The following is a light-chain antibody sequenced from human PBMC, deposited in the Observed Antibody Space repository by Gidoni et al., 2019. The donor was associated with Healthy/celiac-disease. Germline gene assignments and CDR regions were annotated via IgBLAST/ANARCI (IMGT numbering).Light chain of an antibody. J-gene: IGLJ2*01. V-gene: IGLV3-21*04. CDR1: NIGSKS. CDR2: YDS. Sequence: SYVLTQPPSVSVAPGKTARITCGGNNIGSKSVHWYQQKPGQAPVLVIYYDSDRPSGIPERFSGSNSGNTATLTISSVEAGDEADYYCQVWDSSSDHVVFGGGTQLTVL. CDR3: QVWDSSSDHVV.